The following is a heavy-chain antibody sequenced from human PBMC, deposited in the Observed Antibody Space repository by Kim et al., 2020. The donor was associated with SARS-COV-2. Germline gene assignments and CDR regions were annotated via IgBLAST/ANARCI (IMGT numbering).Heavy chain of an antibody. CDR2: TRNKANSYTT. CDR1: GFSFSDHY. Sequence: GGSLRLSCAASGFSFSDHYMDWVRQAPGKGLEWVGRTRNKANSYTTEYAASVKDRFTISRDESKNSLYLQMNSLKIEDTAVYYCARGSGRYPFYYYYGM. V-gene: IGHV3-72*01. CDR3: ARGSGRYPFYYYYGM. D-gene: IGHD1-26*01. J-gene: IGHJ6*01.